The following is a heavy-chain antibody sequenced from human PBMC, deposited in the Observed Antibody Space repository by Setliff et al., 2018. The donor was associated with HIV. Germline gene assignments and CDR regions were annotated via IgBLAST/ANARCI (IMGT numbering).Heavy chain of an antibody. D-gene: IGHD3-22*01. V-gene: IGHV1-69*10. Sequence: ASVKVSCKASGGSFNTYGIHWVRQAPGQGLEWMGGIIPIASVPNYSQKFQDRLTITADESTTTVYMDMSSLRSEDTAVYYCARAVVVITLEGPSDAFDIWGQGTMVTVSS. CDR2: IIPIASVP. J-gene: IGHJ3*02. CDR1: GGSFNTYG. CDR3: ARAVVVITLEGPSDAFDI.